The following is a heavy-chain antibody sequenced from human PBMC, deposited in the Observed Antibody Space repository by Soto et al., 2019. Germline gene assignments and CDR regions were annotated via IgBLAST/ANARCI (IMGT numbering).Heavy chain of an antibody. Sequence: QVQLQESGPGLVKPSGTLSLTCAVSGGSISSSHWWTWVLQSPGKGREYIGEISHSGTSNSNPSLQRRVTLSVDKSKNHFSLTLTSVTAADTAVYYCARVVLTITHCAFDAWGQGTLVIVSS. CDR1: GGSISSSHW. J-gene: IGHJ3*01. CDR2: ISHSGTS. D-gene: IGHD3-9*01. CDR3: ARVVLTITHCAFDA. V-gene: IGHV4-4*02.